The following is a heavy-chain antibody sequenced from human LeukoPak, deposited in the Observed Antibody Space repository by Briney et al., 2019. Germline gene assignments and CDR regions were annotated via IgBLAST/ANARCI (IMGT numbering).Heavy chain of an antibody. Sequence: GGSLRLSCAASGFTFSSYSMNWVRQAPGKGLEWVSSISSSSSYMYYADSVKGRFTISRDNAKNSLYLQMNSLRAEDTAVYYCAMQSTYGDLAYTFDYWGQGTLVTVSS. CDR2: ISSSSSYM. V-gene: IGHV3-21*01. CDR3: AMQSTYGDLAYTFDY. J-gene: IGHJ4*02. D-gene: IGHD4-17*01. CDR1: GFTFSSYS.